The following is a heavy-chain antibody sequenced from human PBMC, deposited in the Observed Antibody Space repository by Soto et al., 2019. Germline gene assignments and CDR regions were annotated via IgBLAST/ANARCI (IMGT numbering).Heavy chain of an antibody. V-gene: IGHV5-51*01. CDR3: ARGGITGTTEGGMDV. D-gene: IGHD1-7*01. CDR2: FYTGDYDT. Sequence: GGCPKFSCQGPGYSFANYWSAWLRHMPGQGLAWVGVFYTGDYDTGYSPSFRGQVTISADKSVSHVSLKLSCVTAADTAVYYCARGGITGTTEGGMDVWGQGTTVTVSS. J-gene: IGHJ6*02. CDR1: GYSFANYW.